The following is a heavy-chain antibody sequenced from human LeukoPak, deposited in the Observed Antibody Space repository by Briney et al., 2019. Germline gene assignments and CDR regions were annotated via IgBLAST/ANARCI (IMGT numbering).Heavy chain of an antibody. D-gene: IGHD2-21*01. CDR2: IHPNSGAT. CDR3: ARDIVVVSDTRGFDY. J-gene: IGHJ4*02. Sequence: ASVKVSCKTSGYTFTDYFIHWVRQAPGQGLEWMGWIHPNSGATKSAEKFQGRVTLTRDTPITTVYMELSRLSSDDTAVYYCARDIVVVSDTRGFDYWGQGTLVTVSS. V-gene: IGHV1-2*02. CDR1: GYTFTDYF.